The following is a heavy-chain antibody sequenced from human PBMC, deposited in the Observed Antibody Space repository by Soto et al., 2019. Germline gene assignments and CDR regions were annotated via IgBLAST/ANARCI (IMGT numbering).Heavy chain of an antibody. D-gene: IGHD6-13*01. J-gene: IGHJ4*02. Sequence: VLLLESGGGLGQPGGSLRLSCAVSGFTFSSYDMSWVRQAPGKGLEWVSTISGSGGSTYYADSVKGRFTISRDNSKNTLYLQMNSLRAEDTAVYYCAKDYSSSWPNYFDSWGQGTLVTVSS. CDR1: GFTFSSYD. CDR3: AKDYSSSWPNYFDS. CDR2: ISGSGGST. V-gene: IGHV3-23*01.